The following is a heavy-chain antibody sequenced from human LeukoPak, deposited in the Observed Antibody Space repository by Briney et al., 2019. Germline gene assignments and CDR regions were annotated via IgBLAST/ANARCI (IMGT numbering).Heavy chain of an antibody. D-gene: IGHD2-2*01. V-gene: IGHV1-18*04. J-gene: IGHJ4*02. Sequence: ASVTVSCKASGYTFTSYGISWVRQAPGQGLEWMGWISAYNGNTNYAQKLQGRATMTTDTSTSTAYMELRSLRSDDPAVYYCARTGSIVVVPTPLDYWGQGTLVTVSS. CDR3: ARTGSIVVVPTPLDY. CDR1: GYTFTSYG. CDR2: ISAYNGNT.